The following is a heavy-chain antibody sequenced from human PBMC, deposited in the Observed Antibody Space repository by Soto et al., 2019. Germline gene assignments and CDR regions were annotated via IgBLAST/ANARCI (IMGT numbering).Heavy chain of an antibody. CDR2: IIPILGIA. CDR1: GGTFSSYT. J-gene: IGHJ6*03. D-gene: IGHD3-10*01. V-gene: IGHV1-69*02. CDR3: ARGDVHYYYYMDV. Sequence: SVKVSCKASGGTFSSYTISWVRQAPGQGLEWMGRIIPILGIANYAQKFQGRVTITADKSTSTAYMELSSLRSEDTAVYYCARGDVHYYYYMDVRGKGTTVTVSS.